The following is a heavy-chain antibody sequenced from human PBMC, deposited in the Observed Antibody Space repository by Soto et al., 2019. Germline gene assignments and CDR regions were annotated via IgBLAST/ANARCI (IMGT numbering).Heavy chain of an antibody. D-gene: IGHD2-15*01. CDR2: ICYSGST. J-gene: IGHJ5*02. Sequence: SETLSLTCTVSGGSISSGDYYWSWIRQPPGKGLEWIGYICYSGSTYYNPSLKSRVTISVDTSKNQFSLKLSSVTAADTAVYYCARAEDCSGGRCSYNWFDPWGQGNLVTVSS. CDR1: GGSISSGDYY. V-gene: IGHV4-30-4*01. CDR3: ARAEDCSGGRCSYNWFDP.